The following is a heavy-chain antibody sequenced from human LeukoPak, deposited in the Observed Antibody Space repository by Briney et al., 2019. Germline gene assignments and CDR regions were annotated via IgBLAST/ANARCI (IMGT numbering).Heavy chain of an antibody. Sequence: GGSLRLSCATSGFTFSSYTMNWVRQAPGKGLEWVSSIDSSSGYIYYADSVKGRFTISRDNAKNSLYLQMNSLRVEDTGIYYCARVARQLTGYWGQGTLVTVSS. CDR2: IDSSSGYI. J-gene: IGHJ4*02. CDR1: GFTFSSYT. D-gene: IGHD3-9*01. V-gene: IGHV3-21*04. CDR3: ARVARQLTGY.